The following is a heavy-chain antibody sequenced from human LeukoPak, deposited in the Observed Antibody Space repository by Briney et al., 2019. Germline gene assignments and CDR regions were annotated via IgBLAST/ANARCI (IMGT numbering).Heavy chain of an antibody. Sequence: SGTLSLTCAVYGGSFSGYYWSWIRQPPGKGLEWIEEINHSGSTNYNPSLKSRVTISVDTSKNQFSLKLSSVTAADTAVYYCAARDTVTTASSPSPPPEYFQHWGQGTLVTVSS. D-gene: IGHD4-17*01. V-gene: IGHV4-34*01. CDR1: GGSFSGYY. J-gene: IGHJ1*01. CDR3: AARDTVTTASSPSPPPEYFQH. CDR2: INHSGST.